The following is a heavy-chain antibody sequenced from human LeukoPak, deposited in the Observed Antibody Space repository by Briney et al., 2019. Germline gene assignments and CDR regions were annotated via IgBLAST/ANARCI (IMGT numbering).Heavy chain of an antibody. V-gene: IGHV1-18*01. Sequence: GASVKVSCKASGYTFNTYAISWVRQAPGQGLEWMGWISAYNGNTNYVQKLQGRVTMTTDTSTSTAYMELRSLRSDDTAVYYCAREETYYYGSGSYQARYYFDYWGQGTLATVSS. D-gene: IGHD3-10*01. CDR2: ISAYNGNT. J-gene: IGHJ4*02. CDR1: GYTFNTYA. CDR3: AREETYYYGSGSYQARYYFDY.